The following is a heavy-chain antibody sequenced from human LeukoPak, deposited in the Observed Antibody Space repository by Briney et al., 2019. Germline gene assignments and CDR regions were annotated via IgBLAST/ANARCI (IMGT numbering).Heavy chain of an antibody. D-gene: IGHD3-22*01. V-gene: IGHV4-4*07. CDR2: SSTTGNT. Sequence: PSETLSLTCTVSGGSISSYYGSWIRQPAGKGLEWIGRSSTTGNTNYNPSLKSRVTMSVDTSKNQFSMRLPSVTAADTAVYYCVRGIYYDSGRNCFDPWGQGTLVTVSS. CDR3: VRGIYYDSGRNCFDP. CDR1: GGSISSYY. J-gene: IGHJ5*02.